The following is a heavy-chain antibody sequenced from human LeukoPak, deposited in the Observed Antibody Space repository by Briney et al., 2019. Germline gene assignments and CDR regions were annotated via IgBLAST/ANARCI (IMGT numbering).Heavy chain of an antibody. CDR3: ATLTPNWNHYYYYMDV. D-gene: IGHD1-20*01. Sequence: GASVTVSCKVSGYTLTELSMHWVRQAPGKGLEWMGGYDPEDGETIYTQKFQGRVTMTEDTSTDTAYMELSSLRSEDTAVYYCATLTPNWNHYYYYMDVWGKGTTVTVSS. J-gene: IGHJ6*03. CDR1: GYTLTELS. V-gene: IGHV1-24*01. CDR2: YDPEDGET.